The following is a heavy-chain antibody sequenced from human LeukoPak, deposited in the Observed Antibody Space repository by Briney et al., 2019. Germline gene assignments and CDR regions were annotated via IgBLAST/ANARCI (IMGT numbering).Heavy chain of an antibody. Sequence: ASVKVSCKASGYTFTGYYMHWVRQAPGQGLEWLGTNNPSGGSTSYAQKFQGRVTMTRDTSTSTVYMELSSLRSEDTAVYYCARGNYGGNSGLLWGQGTMVTVSS. J-gene: IGHJ3*01. CDR2: NNPSGGST. CDR3: ARGNYGGNSGLL. D-gene: IGHD4-23*01. V-gene: IGHV1-46*01. CDR1: GYTFTGYY.